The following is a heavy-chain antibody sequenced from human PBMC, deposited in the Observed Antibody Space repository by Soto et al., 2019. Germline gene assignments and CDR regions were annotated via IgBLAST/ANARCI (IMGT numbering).Heavy chain of an antibody. CDR1: GFTFSSYG. V-gene: IGHV3-33*01. CDR2: IWYDGSNK. D-gene: IGHD2-8*01. J-gene: IGHJ6*02. Sequence: GGSLRLSCAASGFTFSSYGMHWVRQAPGKGLEWVAVIWYDGSNKYYADSVKGRFTISRDNSKNTLYLQMNSLRAEDTAVYYCAGDLCTNGVCYSYYYGTDVWGQGTTVTVSS. CDR3: AGDLCTNGVCYSYYYGTDV.